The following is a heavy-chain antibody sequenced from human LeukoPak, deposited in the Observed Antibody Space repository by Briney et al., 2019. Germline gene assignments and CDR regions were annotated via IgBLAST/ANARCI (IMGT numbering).Heavy chain of an antibody. CDR1: GFIVSSND. Sequence: TGGSLRLSCAASGFIVSSNDMSWVRQAPGKGLEWVSVIFGGGGTFYADSVMGRFTISRDNSKNTLYLQMNSLRAEDTAVYFCARDTSGRYGDWGQGTLVTVS. D-gene: IGHD1-26*01. CDR3: ARDTSGRYGD. CDR2: IFGGGGT. V-gene: IGHV3-53*01. J-gene: IGHJ4*02.